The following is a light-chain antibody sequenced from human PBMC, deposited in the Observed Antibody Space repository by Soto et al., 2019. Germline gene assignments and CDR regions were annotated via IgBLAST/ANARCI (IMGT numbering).Light chain of an antibody. J-gene: IGKJ1*01. CDR3: QQRSNWPPLST. CDR1: QSVSSY. CDR2: DAS. Sequence: EIVFTQSPATLSLSPGERATLSCRASQSVSSYLAWYQQKPGQAPRLLIYDASNRATGIPARFSGSGSGTDFTLTISSLEPEDFAVYYCQQRSNWPPLSTFGQGTKVDIK. V-gene: IGKV3-11*01.